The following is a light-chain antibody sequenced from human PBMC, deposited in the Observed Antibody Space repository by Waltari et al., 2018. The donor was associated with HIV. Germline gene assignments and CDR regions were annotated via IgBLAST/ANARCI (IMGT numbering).Light chain of an antibody. CDR3: QQYNSDFYT. CDR2: KAS. Sequence: IQMTQSPSILSASVGDRITITCRASQNVDSWLAWYQQRPGRAPKLLIYKASTLEYGVPARFIGSGSGTNFTLTINSLHPDDFATYYCQQYNSDFYTFGQGTRLDLK. V-gene: IGKV1-5*03. J-gene: IGKJ2*01. CDR1: QNVDSW.